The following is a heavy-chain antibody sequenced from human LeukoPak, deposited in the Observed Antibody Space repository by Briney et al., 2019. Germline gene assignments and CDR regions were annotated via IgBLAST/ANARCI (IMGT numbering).Heavy chain of an antibody. J-gene: IGHJ6*03. CDR3: ARGPFMKQRSYMDV. V-gene: IGHV3-21*01. CDR2: ISSSSSYI. CDR1: GFTFSSYN. Sequence: PGGSLRLSCAASGFTFSSYNMNWVRQAPGKGLEWVSSISSSSSYIYYADSVKGRFTISRDNAKNSLYLQMNSLRAEDTAVYYCARGPFMKQRSYMDVWGKGTTVTVSS. D-gene: IGHD6-25*01.